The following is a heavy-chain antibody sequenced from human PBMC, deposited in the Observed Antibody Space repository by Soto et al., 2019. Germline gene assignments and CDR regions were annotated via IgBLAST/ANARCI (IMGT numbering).Heavy chain of an antibody. CDR3: ASVAI. J-gene: IGHJ4*02. CDR1: GFTFSNYW. CDR2: IKQDGTEK. V-gene: IGHV3-7*01. D-gene: IGHD5-12*01. Sequence: EVQLVESGGGLVQPGGSLRLSCEASGFTFSNYWMSWVRQAPGKGLEWVANIKQDGTEKNYVDSVRGRFTISRDNAKNSLDLQINSLTADDTAVYYCASVAIWGQGTLVTVSS.